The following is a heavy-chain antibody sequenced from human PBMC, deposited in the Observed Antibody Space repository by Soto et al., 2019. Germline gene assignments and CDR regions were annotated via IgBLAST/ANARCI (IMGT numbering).Heavy chain of an antibody. D-gene: IGHD2-2*02. CDR1: GFTFSSYA. CDR3: AKTIEDIVVVPAAIGPDYYYYYGMDV. Sequence: GGSLRLSCAASGFTFSSYAMSWVRQAPGKGLEWVSAISGSGGSTYYADSVKGRFTISRDNSKNTLYLQMNSLRAEDTAVYYCAKTIEDIVVVPAAIGPDYYYYYGMDVWGQGTTVTVSS. J-gene: IGHJ6*02. V-gene: IGHV3-23*01. CDR2: ISGSGGST.